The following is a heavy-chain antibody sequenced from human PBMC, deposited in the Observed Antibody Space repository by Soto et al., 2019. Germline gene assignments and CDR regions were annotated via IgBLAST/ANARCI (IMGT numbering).Heavy chain of an antibody. V-gene: IGHV1-18*01. CDR3: SRVGAYCTNTSCLDY. Sequence: QVQLVQSGAEVKKPGASVKVSCKASGYAFTNYGISWVRQALGQGLEGMGWISAYNGNADYVQKPQGRVTMTTDTSTNTADIELRSLPSDNTAMFYCSRVGAYCTNTSCLDYWGQGSLVTVSS. CDR1: GYAFTNYG. CDR2: ISAYNGNA. D-gene: IGHD2-2*01. J-gene: IGHJ4*02.